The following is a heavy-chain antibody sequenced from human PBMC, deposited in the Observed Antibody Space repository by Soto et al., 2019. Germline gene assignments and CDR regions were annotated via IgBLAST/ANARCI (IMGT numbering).Heavy chain of an antibody. D-gene: IGHD2-2*01. CDR3: AAASLVAVVGALRYYYYMDV. V-gene: IGHV4-34*02. J-gene: IGHJ6*03. CDR2: INHSGGT. CDR1: GESLNNYY. Sequence: QVQLQQWGAGLLKPSETLSLTCGVYGESLNNYYWTWIRQPPGKGLEWIGEINHSGGTNNNPSLKSRVTISVDTSKNEFSLNLRSVTAADMGVYYCAAASLVAVVGALRYYYYMDVWGKGTTVTVSS.